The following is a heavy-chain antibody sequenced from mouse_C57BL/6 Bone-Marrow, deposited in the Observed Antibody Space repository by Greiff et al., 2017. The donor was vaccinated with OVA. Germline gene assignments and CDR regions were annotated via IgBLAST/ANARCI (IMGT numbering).Heavy chain of an antibody. J-gene: IGHJ2*01. V-gene: IGHV1-81*01. CDR2: IYPRSGNT. CDR3: ARDKDGYHVYYFDY. Sequence: QVQLQQSGAELARPGASVKLSCKASGYTFTSYGISWVKQRTGQGLEWIGEIYPRSGNTYYNEKFKGKATLTADKSSSTAYMELRSLTSEDSAVYVCARDKDGYHVYYFDYWGQGTTLTVSS. CDR1: GYTFTSYG. D-gene: IGHD2-3*01.